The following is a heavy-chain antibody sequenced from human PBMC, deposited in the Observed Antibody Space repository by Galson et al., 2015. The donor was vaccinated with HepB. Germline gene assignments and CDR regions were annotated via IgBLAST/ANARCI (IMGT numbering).Heavy chain of an antibody. CDR1: GFTFSSYS. CDR2: ISSSSSYI. V-gene: IGHV3-21*01. CDR3: ARGSVVVVAATNWGFDY. Sequence: SLRLSCAASGFTFSSYSMNWVRQAPGKGLEWVSSISSSSSYIYYADSVKGRFTISRDNAKNSLYLQMNSLRAEDTAVYYCARGSVVVVAATNWGFDYWGQGTLVTVSS. D-gene: IGHD2-15*01. J-gene: IGHJ4*02.